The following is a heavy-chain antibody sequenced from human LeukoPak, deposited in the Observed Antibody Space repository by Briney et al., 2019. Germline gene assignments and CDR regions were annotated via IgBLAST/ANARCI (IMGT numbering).Heavy chain of an antibody. V-gene: IGHV3-30*02. CDR1: GFTFSSYG. CDR3: AKGAGATVPYYFDY. J-gene: IGHJ4*02. D-gene: IGHD4-11*01. Sequence: GGSLRLSCAASGFTFSSYGMHWVRQAPGKGLEWVAFIRYDGSNKYYADSVKGRFTISRDNSKNTLYLQMNSLRAEDTAVYYCAKGAGATVPYYFDYWGQGTLVTVSS. CDR2: IRYDGSNK.